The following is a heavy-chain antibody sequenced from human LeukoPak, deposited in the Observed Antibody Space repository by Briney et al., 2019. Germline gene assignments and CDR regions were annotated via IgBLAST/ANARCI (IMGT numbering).Heavy chain of an antibody. D-gene: IGHD2/OR15-2a*01. CDR2: IYNSGIT. CDR1: GGSISSPNYY. Sequence: SETLSLTCTVSGGSISSPNYYWTWIRQPAGKGLEWIGRIYNSGITNYNPSLKSRLTISVDTSRNQFSLRLTSVTAADTAVYYCARVFRTAIPDSTSRYYYFYMDIWGKGTTVTISS. V-gene: IGHV4-61*02. J-gene: IGHJ6*03. CDR3: ARVFRTAIPDSTSRYYYFYMDI.